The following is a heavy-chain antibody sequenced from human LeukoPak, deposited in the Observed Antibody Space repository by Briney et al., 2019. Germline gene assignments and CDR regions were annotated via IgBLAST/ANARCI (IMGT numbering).Heavy chain of an antibody. D-gene: IGHD3-10*01. CDR1: GGSISSGNYY. CDR3: ASYGSGSYRFDP. J-gene: IGHJ5*02. CDR2: IHHSGSA. Sequence: SETLSLTCTVSGGSISSGNYYWSWIRQHPGKGLEWIGYIHHSGSAYYNPSLKSRVIISVDTSKNQFSLKLNSVTAADTAVYYCASYGSGSYRFDPWGQGTLVTVSS. V-gene: IGHV4-31*03.